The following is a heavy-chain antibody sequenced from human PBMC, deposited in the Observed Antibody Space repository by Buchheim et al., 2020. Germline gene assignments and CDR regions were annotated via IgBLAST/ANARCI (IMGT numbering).Heavy chain of an antibody. CDR1: GGSISSSSYY. CDR2: IYYSGSP. CDR3: ASLYYYDSSGYYNPYYFDY. V-gene: IGHV4-39*07. D-gene: IGHD3-22*01. J-gene: IGHJ4*02. Sequence: QLQLQESGPGLVKPSETLSLTCTVSGGSISSSSYYWGWIRQPPGKGLEWIGSIYYSGSPYYNPSLKSRVTISVDTSKNQFSLKLSSVTAADTAVYYCASLYYYDSSGYYNPYYFDYWGQGTL.